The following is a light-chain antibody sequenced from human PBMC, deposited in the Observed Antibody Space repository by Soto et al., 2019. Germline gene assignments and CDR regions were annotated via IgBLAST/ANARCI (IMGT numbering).Light chain of an antibody. V-gene: IGKV3-20*01. CDR3: QQYDSSRT. Sequence: EIVLTQSPGTLSLSPGERATLSCRASQSVDSRFLAWYQQKTGQAPWLLMYGASIRATGIPDRFSGSGSGTDFTLSISRLEPEDFAVSYCQQYDSSRTFGQGTKVEMK. CDR1: QSVDSRF. CDR2: GAS. J-gene: IGKJ1*01.